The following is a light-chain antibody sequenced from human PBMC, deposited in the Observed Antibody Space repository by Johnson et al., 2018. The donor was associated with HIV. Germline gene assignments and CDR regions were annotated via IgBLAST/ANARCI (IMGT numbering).Light chain of an antibody. CDR2: DNN. CDR3: GTWDNSLNTGAV. V-gene: IGLV1-51*01. CDR1: SSNIGNNY. J-gene: IGLJ1*01. Sequence: QSVLTQPPSVSAAPGQKVTISCSGSSSNIGNNYVSWYQQLPGTAPKLLIYDNNKRPSGIPDRFSGSKSGTSATLGITGLQTGDEADYCCGTWDNSLNTGAVFGPGTKVTVL.